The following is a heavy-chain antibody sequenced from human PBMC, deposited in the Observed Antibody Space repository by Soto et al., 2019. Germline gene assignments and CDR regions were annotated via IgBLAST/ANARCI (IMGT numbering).Heavy chain of an antibody. CDR2: ISYDGSNK. CDR1: GFTFSSYG. D-gene: IGHD6-19*01. CDR3: AKEETSGWHYYYYGMDV. V-gene: IGHV3-30*18. Sequence: GGSLRLSCAASGFTFSSYGMHWVRQAPGKGLEWVAVISYDGSNKYYADSVKGRFTISRDNSKNTLYLQMNSLRAEDTAVYYCAKEETSGWHYYYYGMDVWGQGTTVTVSS. J-gene: IGHJ6*02.